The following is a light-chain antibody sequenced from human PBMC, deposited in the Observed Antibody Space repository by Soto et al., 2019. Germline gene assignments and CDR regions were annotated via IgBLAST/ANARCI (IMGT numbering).Light chain of an antibody. Sequence: EIVLTQSPGTLSLSPGERATLSCRASQSVTSSYLAWYQQKPGQAPRLLIYGASTRATGIPDRFSGGGSGTDFTLTISXLEPXDFAVYYCQEYRSSRTFGQGTKVEIK. CDR2: GAS. CDR3: QEYRSSRT. V-gene: IGKV3-20*01. CDR1: QSVTSSY. J-gene: IGKJ1*01.